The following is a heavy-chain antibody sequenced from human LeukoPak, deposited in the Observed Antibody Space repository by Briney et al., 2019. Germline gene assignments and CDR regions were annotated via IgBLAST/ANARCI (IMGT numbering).Heavy chain of an antibody. Sequence: SGTLSLTCAVSGGSISSSNWWSWVRQPPGKGLEWIGEIYHSGSTNYNLSLKSRVTISVDKSKNQFSLKLSSLTAADTAVYYCARAARVGRLPYFDYWGQGTLVTVSS. CDR2: IYHSGST. J-gene: IGHJ4*02. CDR1: GGSISSSNW. D-gene: IGHD5-12*01. CDR3: ARAARVGRLPYFDY. V-gene: IGHV4-4*02.